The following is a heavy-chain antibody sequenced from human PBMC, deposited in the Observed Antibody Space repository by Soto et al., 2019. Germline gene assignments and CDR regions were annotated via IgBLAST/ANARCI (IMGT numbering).Heavy chain of an antibody. CDR1: GFPFRDFY. J-gene: IGHJ4*02. CDR2: ISSSGMTT. D-gene: IGHD2-8*01. V-gene: IGHV3-11*01. CDR3: ARSWGGGGYALIY. Sequence: QVQLVESGGGLVKPGGPLRLSCAASGFPFRDFYRSWIRQAPGKGLEWISNISSSGMTTYYTNSVKARFTISRDNAKNSLYLQMNTRRDEDTAVYYCARSWGGGGYALIYWGQGTLVTVSS.